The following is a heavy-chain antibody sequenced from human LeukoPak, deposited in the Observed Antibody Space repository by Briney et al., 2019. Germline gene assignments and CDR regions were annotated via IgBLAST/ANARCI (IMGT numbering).Heavy chain of an antibody. V-gene: IGHV1-18*01. CDR2: ISPYNANT. D-gene: IGHD3-10*01. CDR3: VTGRRRYYGSGSFFDY. CDR1: GYTFRDYG. J-gene: IGHJ4*02. Sequence: ASVKVSCKASGYTFRDYGISWVRQAPGQGLEWMGWISPYNANTNYAQKLQGRVTMTTDAPTSTAYMELRSLRSDDTAVYYCVTGRRRYYGSGSFFDYWGQGTLVTVSS.